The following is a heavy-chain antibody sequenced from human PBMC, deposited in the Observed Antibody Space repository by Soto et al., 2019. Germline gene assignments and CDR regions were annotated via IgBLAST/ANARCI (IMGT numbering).Heavy chain of an antibody. Sequence: ALVEVSCKASGYTFTSYATHWVRQAPGQRLEWMGWINAGNGNTKYSQKFQGRVTITRDTSASTAYMELSSLRSEDTAVYYCAREGGSGSYFYHYWGQGTLVTVSS. V-gene: IGHV1-3*01. J-gene: IGHJ4*02. CDR2: INAGNGNT. CDR3: AREGGSGSYFYHY. CDR1: GYTFTSYA. D-gene: IGHD1-26*01.